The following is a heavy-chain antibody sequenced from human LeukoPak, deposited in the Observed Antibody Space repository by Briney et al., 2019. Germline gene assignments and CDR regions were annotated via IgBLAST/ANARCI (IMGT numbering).Heavy chain of an antibody. Sequence: GGSLRLSCAASGFTFSSYAMSWVRQAPGKGLEWVSAISGSGGSTYYADSVKGRFTISRDNSKNTLYLQMNSLRAEDTAVYYCARASPYYDILTGYYSPTYYYYYGMDVWGQGTTVTVSS. D-gene: IGHD3-9*01. CDR1: GFTFSSYA. CDR2: ISGSGGST. J-gene: IGHJ6*02. CDR3: ARASPYYDILTGYYSPTYYYYYGMDV. V-gene: IGHV3-23*01.